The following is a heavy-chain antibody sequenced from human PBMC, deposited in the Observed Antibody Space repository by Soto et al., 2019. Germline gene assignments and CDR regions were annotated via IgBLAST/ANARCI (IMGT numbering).Heavy chain of an antibody. D-gene: IGHD6-13*01. CDR3: AKDGTAAGTPDDY. Sequence: LRLSCAASGFTFSSYAMSWVRQAPGKGLEWVSAISGSGGGTYYADSVKGRFTISRDNSRNTLYLQMNSLRAEDTAVYYFAKDGTAAGTPDDYGGEGSWVTGSS. V-gene: IGHV3-23*01. J-gene: IGHJ4*02. CDR1: GFTFSSYA. CDR2: ISGSGGGT.